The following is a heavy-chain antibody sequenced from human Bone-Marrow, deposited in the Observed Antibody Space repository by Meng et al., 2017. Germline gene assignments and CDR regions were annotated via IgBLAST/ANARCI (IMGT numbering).Heavy chain of an antibody. CDR2: IKSNVDGGTM. Sequence: EVQLVEFGGALAKPGESLRPSCAASGFYFPIAYMNWARQAPGKGLEWVGRIKSNVDGGTMDYGAAVKGRFTISRDDSKNMVYLQMNSLKSEDTAVYYCFGHIDYWGQGTLVTVSS. V-gene: IGHV3-15*02. CDR3: FGHIDY. CDR1: GFYFPIAY. D-gene: IGHD3-16*01. J-gene: IGHJ4*02.